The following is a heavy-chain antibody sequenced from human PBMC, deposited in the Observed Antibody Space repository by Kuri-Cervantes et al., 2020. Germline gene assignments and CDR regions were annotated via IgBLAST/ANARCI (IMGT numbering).Heavy chain of an antibody. J-gene: IGHJ4*02. CDR2: ISGSTTYI. D-gene: IGHD2-15*01. CDR1: GSTFSSHA. CDR3: ARQELGYCSGGSCYSGGTLFDY. Sequence: GGSLRLSCAASGSTFSSHAMHWVRQAPGKGLEWVSYISGSTTYIYYLDSVKGRFTISRDNAKNSLYLQMNSLRAEDTAVYYCARQELGYCSGGSCYSGGTLFDYWGQGTLVTVSS. V-gene: IGHV3-21*04.